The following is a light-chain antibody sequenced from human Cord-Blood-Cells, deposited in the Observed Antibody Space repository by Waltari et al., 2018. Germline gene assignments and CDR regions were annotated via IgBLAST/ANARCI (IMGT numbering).Light chain of an antibody. CDR1: SANLGSNT. CDR3: AAWDDSLNGYV. CDR2: SNN. V-gene: IGLV1-44*01. Sequence: QSVLTQPPSASGPPGQRVTIPCSGRSANLGSNTVHWYQQLPGTAPKLLIYSNNQRPSGVPDRFSGSKSGTSASLAISGLQSEDEADYYCAAWDDSLNGYVFGTGTKVTVL. J-gene: IGLJ1*01.